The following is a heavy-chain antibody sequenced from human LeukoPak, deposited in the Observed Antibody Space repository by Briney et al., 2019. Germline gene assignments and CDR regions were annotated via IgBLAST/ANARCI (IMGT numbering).Heavy chain of an antibody. V-gene: IGHV3-11*04. CDR1: GFTFSDYY. CDR3: ARDPTGWNYYYVDV. J-gene: IGHJ6*03. D-gene: IGHD4-17*01. CDR2: ISSSGSTI. Sequence: GGSLRLSCAASGFTFSDYYMSWIRQAPGKGLEWVSYISSSGSTIYYADSVKGRFTISRDNAKNSLYLQMNSLRAEDTAVYYCARDPTGWNYYYVDVWGKGTTVTVSS.